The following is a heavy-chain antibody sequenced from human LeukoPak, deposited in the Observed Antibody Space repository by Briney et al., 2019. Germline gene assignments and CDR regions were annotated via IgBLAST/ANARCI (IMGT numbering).Heavy chain of an antibody. CDR2: ISSSGTYI. J-gene: IGHJ5*02. CDR1: GYTFSSYS. V-gene: IGHV3-21*01. D-gene: IGHD2-21*01. Sequence: GGSLRLSCAASGYTFSSYSMNWVRQAPGKGLEWVSSISSSGTYIYYADSVKGRFTISRDNAKDSLYLQMNSLTAEDTAMYYCVRAYHPGGWFDPWGQGTLVTVSS. CDR3: VRAYHPGGWFDP.